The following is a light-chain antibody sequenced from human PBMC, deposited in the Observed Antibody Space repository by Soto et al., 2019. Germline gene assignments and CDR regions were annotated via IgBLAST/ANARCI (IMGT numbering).Light chain of an antibody. CDR3: QQYGPSPLYT. Sequence: VLTQSPGTLSLSPGERATLSCRAGQSVSSGYFAGYQQKPGQAPRLLIYATYTRATGIPGRFSGSGSGTDFTLTISRRQPEDVAVYYCQQYGPSPLYTFGQGTKLEIK. CDR1: QSVSSGY. J-gene: IGKJ2*01. V-gene: IGKV3-20*01. CDR2: ATY.